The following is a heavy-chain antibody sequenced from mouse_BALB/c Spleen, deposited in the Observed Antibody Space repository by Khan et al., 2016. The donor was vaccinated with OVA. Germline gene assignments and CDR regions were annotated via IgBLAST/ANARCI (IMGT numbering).Heavy chain of an antibody. CDR3: VRGGYGAFAY. D-gene: IGHD1-1*02. CDR1: GFTFSDYY. J-gene: IGHJ3*01. CDR2: ISDGGTST. V-gene: IGHV5-4*02. Sequence: EVELVESGGGLVKPGGSLKLSCAASGFTFSDYYMYWVRQTPEKRLEWVATISDGGTSTYYPDSVKGRFTLSRDNAKNSLYLQMSSLKSEDTAIFYCVRGGYGAFAYWGQGTLVTVSA.